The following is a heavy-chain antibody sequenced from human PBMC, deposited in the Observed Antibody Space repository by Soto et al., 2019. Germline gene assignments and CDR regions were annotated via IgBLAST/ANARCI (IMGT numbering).Heavy chain of an antibody. CDR2: ISYDGSNK. D-gene: IGHD3-9*01. CDR3: ARGHYDILTNRQQVGVFDY. Sequence: PGGSLRLSCAASGFTFSSYGMHWVRQAPGKGLEWVAVISYDGSNKYYADSVKGRFTISRDNAKNSLYLQMNSLRAEDTAVYYCARGHYDILTNRQQVGVFDYWGQGALVTVSS. V-gene: IGHV3-30*03. J-gene: IGHJ4*02. CDR1: GFTFSSYG.